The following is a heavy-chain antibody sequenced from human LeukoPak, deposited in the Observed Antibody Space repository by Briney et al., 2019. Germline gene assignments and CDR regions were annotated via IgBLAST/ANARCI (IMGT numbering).Heavy chain of an antibody. Sequence: PSETLSLTCTVSGASISGYYCNWIRQPPGKGLEWIGYVYYSGTTNYHPSLRSPVTMSVDTTKNQCSLKLASVTAADTAIYYCARRSQNQQWLVNFDYWGLGTLVTVSS. J-gene: IGHJ4*02. V-gene: IGHV4-59*01. CDR1: GASISGYY. CDR2: VYYSGTT. CDR3: ARRSQNQQWLVNFDY. D-gene: IGHD6-19*01.